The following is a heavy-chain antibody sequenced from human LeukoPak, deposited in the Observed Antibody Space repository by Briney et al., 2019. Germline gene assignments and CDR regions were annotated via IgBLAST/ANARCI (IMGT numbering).Heavy chain of an antibody. CDR1: GGSISSGGYY. J-gene: IGHJ4*02. CDR3: VRDRELNY. D-gene: IGHD3-10*01. V-gene: IGHV4-31*03. CDR2: IYYSGST. Sequence: SETLSLTCTVSGGSISSGGYYWSWIRQHPGKGLEWIGYIYYSGSTYYNPSLKSRVTISVDTSKNQFSLKLSSVTAADAAVYYCVRDRELNYWGQGTLVTVSS.